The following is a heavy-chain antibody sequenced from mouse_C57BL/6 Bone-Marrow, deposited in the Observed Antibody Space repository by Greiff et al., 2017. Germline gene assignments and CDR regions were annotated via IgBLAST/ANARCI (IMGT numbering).Heavy chain of an antibody. J-gene: IGHJ4*01. CDR1: GYTFTDYY. V-gene: IGHV1-19*01. Sequence: EVQLQQSGPVLVKPGASVKMSCKASGYTFTDYYMNWVKQSHGKSLEWIGVINPYNGGTSYNQKFKGKATLTVDKSSSTAYMELNSLTSEDSAVYYCARYDYEFYAVDYWGQGTSVTVSS. CDR3: ARYDYEFYAVDY. CDR2: INPYNGGT. D-gene: IGHD2-4*01.